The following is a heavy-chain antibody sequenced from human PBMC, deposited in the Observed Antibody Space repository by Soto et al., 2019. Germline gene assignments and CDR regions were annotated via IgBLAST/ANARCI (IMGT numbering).Heavy chain of an antibody. V-gene: IGHV1-3*01. CDR1: GYTFTSYP. Sequence: AGYTFTSYPTHWVRQAPAQRLEWMGWIDAGNGTTKYSQKCGGRVTFTTDTSASRAYMDLSKLRSEDTAVYYCARAGYTYGSTYYGMDVWGQGTTVTVSS. J-gene: IGHJ6*02. D-gene: IGHD5-18*01. CDR3: ARAGYTYGSTYYGMDV. CDR2: IDAGNGTT.